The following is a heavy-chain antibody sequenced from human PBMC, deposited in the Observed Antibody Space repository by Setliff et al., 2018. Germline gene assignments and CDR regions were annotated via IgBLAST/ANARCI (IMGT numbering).Heavy chain of an antibody. CDR1: GGSITNSY. J-gene: IGHJ3*01. CDR3: AREVGISGYYGRSSHYSFDL. CDR2: VYNNGNNGIT. V-gene: IGHV4-59*13. Sequence: SETLSLTCTVSGGSITNSYWSWIRQTPGKGLEWIGYVYNNGNNGITKYNPSLRSRVTMSLDTSKNNFSMQLRSVTAADTAMYYCAREVGISGYYGRSSHYSFDLWGQGKMVTVSS. D-gene: IGHD3-22*01.